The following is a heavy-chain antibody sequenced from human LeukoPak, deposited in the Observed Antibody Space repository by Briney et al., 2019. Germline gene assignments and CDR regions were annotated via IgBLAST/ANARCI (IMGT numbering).Heavy chain of an antibody. CDR2: ISFSGHVI. CDR3: AKAGTHWYFDL. D-gene: IGHD3-10*01. Sequence: GGSLRLSCVASGFPFDSYAMNWVRQAPGKGLEWVSFISFSGHVIYIAESVKGRFTISRDNSRKTLYLQMNSLRGEDTAVYYCAKAGTHWYFDLWGRGTLVTVSS. V-gene: IGHV3-23*01. J-gene: IGHJ2*01. CDR1: GFPFDSYA.